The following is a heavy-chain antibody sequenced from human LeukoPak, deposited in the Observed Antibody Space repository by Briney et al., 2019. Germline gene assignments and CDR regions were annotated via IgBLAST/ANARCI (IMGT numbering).Heavy chain of an antibody. V-gene: IGHV3-23*01. Sequence: GGSLRLSCAASGFTFTSYGMSWVRQAPGKGLEWVSIITNGGATTYYADSVRGRFTISRDNSKNTLYLQMNSLRAEDTTVYYCVKLSSGSGSKFGFDSWGQGTLVTVSS. J-gene: IGHJ4*02. D-gene: IGHD6-19*01. CDR2: ITNGGATT. CDR1: GFTFTSYG. CDR3: VKLSSGSGSKFGFDS.